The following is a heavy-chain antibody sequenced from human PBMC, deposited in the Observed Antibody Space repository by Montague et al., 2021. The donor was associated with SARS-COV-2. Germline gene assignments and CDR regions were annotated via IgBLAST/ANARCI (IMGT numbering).Heavy chain of an antibody. CDR2: IYYSGST. CDR1: GGSISSYY. V-gene: IGHV4-59*01. D-gene: IGHD2-15*01. J-gene: IGHJ5*02. Sequence: SETLFLTCTVSGGSISSYYWSWIRQPPGKGLEWIGYIYYSGSTNYNPSLKSRVTISVDTSKNQFSLKLSSVTAADTAVYYCARRSLGYCSGGSCYSAFDPWGQGTLVTVSS. CDR3: ARRSLGYCSGGSCYSAFDP.